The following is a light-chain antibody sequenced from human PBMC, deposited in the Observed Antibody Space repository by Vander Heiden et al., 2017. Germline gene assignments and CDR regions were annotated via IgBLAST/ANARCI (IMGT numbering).Light chain of an antibody. Sequence: EIVLTQPPATLSLSPGERATLTCRASQSIISSYLAWYQQKPGQSPRLLIYGASSRATGIPDRFSGSGSGTDFTLTISRLEPEDFALYYCQQYGNSPFTFGQGTRLEIK. V-gene: IGKV3-20*01. CDR2: GAS. CDR3: QQYGNSPFT. CDR1: QSIISSY. J-gene: IGKJ5*01.